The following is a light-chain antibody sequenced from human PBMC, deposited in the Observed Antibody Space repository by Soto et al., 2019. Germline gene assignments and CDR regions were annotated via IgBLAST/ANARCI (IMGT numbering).Light chain of an antibody. CDR3: QQYYSSPYT. J-gene: IGKJ2*01. V-gene: IGKV4-1*01. Sequence: DIVMTQSPDSLAVSLGERATINCKSSQSVLYSSNNKNYLAWYQQKPGQPPKLLIYWASTRESGVSDRFSGSGSGTDFTLTISSLQAEDVATYYCQQYYSSPYTFGQGTKLEIK. CDR1: QSVLYSSNNKNY. CDR2: WAS.